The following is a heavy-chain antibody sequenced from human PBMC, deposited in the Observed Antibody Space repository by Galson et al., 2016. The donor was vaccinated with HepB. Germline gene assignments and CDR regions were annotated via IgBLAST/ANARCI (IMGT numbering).Heavy chain of an antibody. J-gene: IGHJ4*02. CDR1: GYTFNTYG. CDR2: ISPYNGHI. CDR3: ARGSGVGVAFDY. D-gene: IGHD6-19*01. Sequence: SVKVSCKASGYTFNTYGVAWVRQAPGQGLEWMGWISPYNGHINYAQNFQGRVTMTTDTSTSTAFLELRSLRSDDTAIYYCARGSGVGVAFDYWGQGTLVTVSS. V-gene: IGHV1-18*01.